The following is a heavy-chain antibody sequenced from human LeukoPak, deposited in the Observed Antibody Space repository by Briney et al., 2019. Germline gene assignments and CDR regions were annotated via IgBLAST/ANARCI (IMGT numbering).Heavy chain of an antibody. J-gene: IGHJ6*02. CDR1: GGSISSSTYY. CDR3: ARGDLRRYYGMDV. Sequence: SETLSLTCTVSGGSISSSTYYWGWIRQPPGKGLEWIGEINHSGSTNYNPSLKSRVTISVDTSKNQFSLNLSSVTAADTAVYYCARGDLRRYYGMDVWGQGTTVTVSS. CDR2: INHSGST. V-gene: IGHV4-39*07.